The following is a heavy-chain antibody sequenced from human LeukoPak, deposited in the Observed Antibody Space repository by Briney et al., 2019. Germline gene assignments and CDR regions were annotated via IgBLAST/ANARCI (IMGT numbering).Heavy chain of an antibody. D-gene: IGHD3-16*02. Sequence: GASVKVSCKASGGTFSSYAISWVRQAPGQGLEWMGGIIPIFGTANYAQKFQGRVTITADESTSTAYMELSSLRSEDTAVYYCARESSRLRLGELLFFPYYYGMDVWGQGTTVTVSS. CDR2: IIPIFGTA. CDR3: ARESSRLRLGELLFFPYYYGMDV. V-gene: IGHV1-69*13. J-gene: IGHJ6*02. CDR1: GGTFSSYA.